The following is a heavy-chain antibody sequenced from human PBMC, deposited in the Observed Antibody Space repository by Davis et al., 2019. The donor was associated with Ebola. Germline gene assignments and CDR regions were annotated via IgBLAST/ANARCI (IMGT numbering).Heavy chain of an antibody. CDR1: GFTFSSDG. J-gene: IGHJ6*02. D-gene: IGHD6-6*01. V-gene: IGHV3-49*04. CDR3: TRDLKQPRPSYYYGMDV. Sequence: GESLKISCAASGFTFSSDGRHWVRQAPGKGLEWVGFIRSKGYGGKTEYAASVKGRFTISRDDSKSIAYLQMNSLKAEDTAVYYCTRDLKQPRPSYYYGMDVWGQGTTVTVSS. CDR2: IRSKGYGGKT.